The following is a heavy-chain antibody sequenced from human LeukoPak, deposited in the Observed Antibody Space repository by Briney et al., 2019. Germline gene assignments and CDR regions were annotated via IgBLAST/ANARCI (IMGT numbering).Heavy chain of an antibody. V-gene: IGHV3-21*01. CDR2: ISRSSSYM. CDR3: ARRSGRTPNYFDP. J-gene: IGHJ5*02. D-gene: IGHD6-25*01. Sequence: GGSLRLSCAASGFTFSTYSMNWVRQAPGKGLEWVSSISRSSSYMSYADSVKGRFTISRDNAKNSLYLQMNSLRAEDTAVYYCARRSGRTPNYFDPWGQGTLVTVSS. CDR1: GFTFSTYS.